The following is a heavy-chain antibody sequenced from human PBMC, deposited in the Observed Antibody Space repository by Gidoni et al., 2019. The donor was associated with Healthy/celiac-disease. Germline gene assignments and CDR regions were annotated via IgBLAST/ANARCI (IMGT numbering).Heavy chain of an antibody. Sequence: QVQLVQSGAEVKKPGSSVKVSCKASGGTFSSYAISWLRQAPGQGLEWMGGIIPIFGTANYAQKCQGRVTITADESTSTAYMELSSLRSEDTAVYYCARAPPKYCSGGSCYSYFQHWGQGTLVTVSS. CDR2: IIPIFGTA. D-gene: IGHD2-15*01. J-gene: IGHJ1*01. CDR3: ARAPPKYCSGGSCYSYFQH. CDR1: GGTFSSYA. V-gene: IGHV1-69*01.